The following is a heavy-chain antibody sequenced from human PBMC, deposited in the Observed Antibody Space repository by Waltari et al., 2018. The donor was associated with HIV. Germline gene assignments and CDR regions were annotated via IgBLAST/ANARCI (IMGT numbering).Heavy chain of an antibody. CDR2: IYHSGRT. CDR3: AREVYYDSSGYFDY. D-gene: IGHD3-22*01. CDR1: GYSISSGYY. V-gene: IGHV4-38-2*02. J-gene: IGHJ4*02. Sequence: QVQLQESGPGLVKPSETLSLTCAVSGYSISSGYYWGWIRQPPGKGLEWMRSIYHSGRTYYNPALKSRVTISVDTSKNQFSLKLSSVTAADTAVYYCAREVYYDSSGYFDYWGQGTLVTVSS.